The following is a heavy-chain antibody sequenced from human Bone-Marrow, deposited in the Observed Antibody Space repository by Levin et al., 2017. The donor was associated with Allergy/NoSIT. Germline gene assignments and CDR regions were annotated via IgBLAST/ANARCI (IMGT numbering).Heavy chain of an antibody. D-gene: IGHD3-3*01. CDR3: VKSASHNFWRGYPLQLDF. V-gene: IGHV3-9*01. CDR2: ISWNSDTL. Sequence: SLKISCTASGFTFEDYAMHWVRQVPGQGLEWVACISWNSDTLHYAASVEGRFTISRDNAKNSLYLQMTSLRTNDTSLYYCVKSASHNFWRGYPLQLDFWGQGTLVTVSS. CDR1: GFTFEDYA. J-gene: IGHJ4*02.